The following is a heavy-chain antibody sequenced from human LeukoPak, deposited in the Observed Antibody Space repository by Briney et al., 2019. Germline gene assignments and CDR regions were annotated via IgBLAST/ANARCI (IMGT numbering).Heavy chain of an antibody. CDR3: ARGASRLKFDP. CDR1: GGSFSGYY. V-gene: IGHV4-34*01. Sequence: SETLSLTCAVYGGSFSGYYWSWIRQPPGKGLEWIGEINHSGSTNYNPSLKSRVTISVDTSKNQFSLKLSSVTAADTAVYYCARGASRLKFDPWGQGTLVTVSS. J-gene: IGHJ5*02. CDR2: INHSGST.